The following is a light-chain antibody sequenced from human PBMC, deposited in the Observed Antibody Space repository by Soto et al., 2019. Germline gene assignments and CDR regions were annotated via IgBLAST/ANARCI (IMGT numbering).Light chain of an antibody. J-gene: IGKJ1*01. V-gene: IGKV3-20*01. CDR2: PAS. CDR3: HQYGSATGT. CDR1: QRVXRKL. Sequence: IVLTQSPGTLSLSPGERATLSCRGTQRVXRKLTAWYKEKPGQAPRLLXAPASSRATGIPDRLSGSGSGTDFTLTISRLEPEDFAVYYSHQYGSATGTFGQGTKVDIK.